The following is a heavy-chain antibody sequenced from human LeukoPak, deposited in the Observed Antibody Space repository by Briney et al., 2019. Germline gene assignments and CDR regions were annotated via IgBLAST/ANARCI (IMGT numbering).Heavy chain of an antibody. D-gene: IGHD6-13*01. CDR2: INPSGPST. J-gene: IGHJ4*02. CDR3: ARDRYSSILSVHY. Sequence: GASVKVSCKASGYTFSSYYMHWVRQAPGQGLEWMGVINPSGPSTTYAQKFQGRVTMTRDTSTSTVYMELSGLTSEDTAVYFCARDRYSSILSVHYWGQGTLVTVCS. CDR1: GYTFSSYY. V-gene: IGHV1-46*01.